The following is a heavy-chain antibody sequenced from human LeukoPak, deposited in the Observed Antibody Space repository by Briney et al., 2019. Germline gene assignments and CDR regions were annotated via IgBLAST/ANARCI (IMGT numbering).Heavy chain of an antibody. CDR2: ISGSGGST. V-gene: IGHV3-23*01. CDR3: AKSSTTFYGMDV. CDR1: GFTFSSYA. Sequence: PGGSLRLPCAASGFTFSSYAMSWVRQAPGKGLEWVSAISGSGGSTYYADSVKGRFTISRDNSKNTLYLQMNSLRAEVTAVYYCAKSSTTFYGMDVWGQGTTVTVSS. J-gene: IGHJ6*02. D-gene: IGHD1-14*01.